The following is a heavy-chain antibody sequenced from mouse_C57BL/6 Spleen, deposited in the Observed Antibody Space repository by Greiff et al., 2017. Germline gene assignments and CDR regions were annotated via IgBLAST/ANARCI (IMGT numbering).Heavy chain of an antibody. CDR3: ARGEGDLAY. V-gene: IGHV3-6*01. CDR2: ISYDGSN. Sequence: ESGPGLVKPSQSLSLTCSVTGYSITSGYYWNWIRQFPGNKLEWMGYISYDGSNNYNPSLKNRISITRDTSKNQFFLKLNSVTTEDTATYYCARGEGDLAYWGQGTLVTVSA. J-gene: IGHJ3*01. CDR1: GYSITSGYY.